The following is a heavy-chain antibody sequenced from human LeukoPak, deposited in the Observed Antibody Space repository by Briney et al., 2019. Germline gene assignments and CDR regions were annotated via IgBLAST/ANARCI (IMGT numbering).Heavy chain of an antibody. CDR1: GGSFSGYY. CDR3: ARGGIADRLAY. Sequence: ASETLSLTCAVYGGSFSGYYWSWIRQPPGKGLEWIGEINHSGSINYNPSLKSRVTMSVDTTKNQFSLKLSSVIAADTAVYYCARGGIADRLAYWGQGTLVTVSS. V-gene: IGHV4-34*01. D-gene: IGHD6-6*01. J-gene: IGHJ4*02. CDR2: INHSGSI.